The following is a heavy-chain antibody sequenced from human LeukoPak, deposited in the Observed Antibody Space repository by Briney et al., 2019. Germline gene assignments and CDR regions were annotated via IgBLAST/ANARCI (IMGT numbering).Heavy chain of an antibody. Sequence: PGGSLRLSCAASGFTFSSYSMNWVRQAPRKGLEWVSSISSSSSYIYYADSVKGRFTISRDNAKNSLYLQMNSLRAEDTAVYYCARIHNLGILAHFDYWGQGTLVTVSS. V-gene: IGHV3-21*01. CDR2: ISSSSSYI. J-gene: IGHJ4*02. CDR1: GFTFSSYS. CDR3: ARIHNLGILAHFDY. D-gene: IGHD1-1*01.